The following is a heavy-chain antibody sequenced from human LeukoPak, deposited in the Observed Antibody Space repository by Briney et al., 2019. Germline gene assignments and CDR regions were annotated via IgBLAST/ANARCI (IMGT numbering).Heavy chain of an antibody. CDR3: AREMRAYYYYYMDV. CDR2: IYYSGST. CDR1: GGSISSYY. Sequence: SETLSLICTVSGGSISSYYWSWIRQPPGKGLEWIGYIYYSGSTNYNPSLKSRVTISVDTSKNQFSLKLSSVTAADTAVYYCAREMRAYYYYYMDVWGKGTTVTVSS. J-gene: IGHJ6*03. V-gene: IGHV4-59*01.